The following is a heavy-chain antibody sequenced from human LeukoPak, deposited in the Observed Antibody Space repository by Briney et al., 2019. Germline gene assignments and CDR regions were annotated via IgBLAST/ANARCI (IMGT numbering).Heavy chain of an antibody. CDR2: ISGSDGRT. V-gene: IGHV3-23*01. J-gene: IGHJ6*03. D-gene: IGHD5-12*01. CDR1: GFTFSSYP. Sequence: GGSLRLSGAASGFTFSSYPMTWVRQAPGKGLEWISTISGSDGRTNYADSVKGRFTVSRDNSKNTLYLQMDSLRAEDTAVYYCAKNEASGYGQGVGYYFYMDVWGKGTTVTVSS. CDR3: AKNEASGYGQGVGYYFYMDV.